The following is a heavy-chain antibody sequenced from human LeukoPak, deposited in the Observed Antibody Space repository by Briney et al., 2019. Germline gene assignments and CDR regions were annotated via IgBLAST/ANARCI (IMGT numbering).Heavy chain of an antibody. CDR2: IYYRAST. CDR1: GGSISSYY. J-gene: IGHJ4*02. D-gene: IGHD4-17*01. V-gene: IGHV4-59*01. Sequence: MPSETLSLTCTVSGGSISSYYWSWIRQPPGKGLEWIGYIYYRASTNYNPSLKSRVTFSVDTSKNQFSLKLNSVTAADTAVYYCARGGDYGDLRYFDYWGQGTLVTVSS. CDR3: ARGGDYGDLRYFDY.